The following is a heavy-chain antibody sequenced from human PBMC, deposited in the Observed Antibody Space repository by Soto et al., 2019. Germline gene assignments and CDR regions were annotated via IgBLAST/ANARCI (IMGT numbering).Heavy chain of an antibody. CDR1: VDSITTYY. J-gene: IGHJ6*02. CDR2: IDTSGNT. V-gene: IGHV4-4*07. Sequence: SDTLSLTCPVSVDSITTYYWSWIRQPAGKGLEWIGRIDTSGNTNYNPSLKIRVTMSVDTSKKQFSLKLTSVTAADTAIYYCARYSNNWFQTEGMDVWGQGTTVTVSS. CDR3: ARYSNNWFQTEGMDV. D-gene: IGHD6-13*01.